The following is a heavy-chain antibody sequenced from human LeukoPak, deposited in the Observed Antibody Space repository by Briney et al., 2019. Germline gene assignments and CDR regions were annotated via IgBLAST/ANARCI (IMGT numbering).Heavy chain of an antibody. CDR1: GYSISSGYY. CDR3: ASFGAYFDY. V-gene: IGHV4-38-2*02. Sequence: SETLSLTCTVSGYSISSGYYWGWIRQPPGKGPEWIGSIYHSGSTYYNPSLKSRVTISVDTSKNQFSLKLSSVTAADTAVYYCASFGAYFDYWGQGTLVTVSS. J-gene: IGHJ4*02. D-gene: IGHD3-10*01. CDR2: IYHSGST.